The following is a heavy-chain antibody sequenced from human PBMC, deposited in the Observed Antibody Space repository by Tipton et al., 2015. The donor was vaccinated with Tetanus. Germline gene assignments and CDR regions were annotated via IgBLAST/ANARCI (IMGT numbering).Heavy chain of an antibody. Sequence: QSGAEVKKPGESLKISCSGSGYRFDLYWLAWVRQMPGKGLEWMGIIYPGDSDTRYSPSFQGRVTISADKSTNTAYLQWSSLKASDTAIYCCARRWGPYPGDYIWPFDLWGRGTLLTVSS. CDR2: IYPGDSDT. CDR1: GYRFDLYW. CDR3: ARRWGPYPGDYIWPFDL. D-gene: IGHD3-3*01. J-gene: IGHJ2*01. V-gene: IGHV5-51*01.